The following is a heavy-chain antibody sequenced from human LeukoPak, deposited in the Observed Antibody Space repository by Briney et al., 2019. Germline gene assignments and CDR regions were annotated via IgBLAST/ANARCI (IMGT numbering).Heavy chain of an antibody. J-gene: IGHJ4*02. CDR3: ARGAAVAGIDY. Sequence: KPSETLSLTCAVYGGSFGGYYWSWIRQPPGKGLEWIGEINHSGSTNYNPSLKSRVTISVDTSKNQFSLKLSSVTAADTAVYYWARGAAVAGIDYWGQGTLVTVSS. V-gene: IGHV4-34*01. D-gene: IGHD6-19*01. CDR2: INHSGST. CDR1: GGSFGGYY.